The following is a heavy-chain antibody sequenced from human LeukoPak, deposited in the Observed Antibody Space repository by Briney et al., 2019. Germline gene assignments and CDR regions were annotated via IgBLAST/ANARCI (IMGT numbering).Heavy chain of an antibody. Sequence: ASVKVSCKASGYTFTGYYMHWVRQAPGQGLEWMGWINPNSGGTNYAQKFQGRVTMTRDTSISTAYMELSSLRSEDTAVYYCARDLDPRFGELYPYYYGMDVWGQGTTVTVSS. D-gene: IGHD3-10*01. CDR3: ARDLDPRFGELYPYYYGMDV. J-gene: IGHJ6*02. CDR2: INPNSGGT. CDR1: GYTFTGYY. V-gene: IGHV1-2*02.